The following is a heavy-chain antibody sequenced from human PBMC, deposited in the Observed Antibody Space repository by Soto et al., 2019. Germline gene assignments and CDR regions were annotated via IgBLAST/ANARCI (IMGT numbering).Heavy chain of an antibody. CDR3: AHRLSGYNWNGGYFDY. J-gene: IGHJ4*02. CDR1: GFSLTSRPMG. Sequence: QITLKESAPTRVKPTQTLTLTCTFSGFSLTSRPMGVGWIRQPPGKALEWLAFIYWDDDKRYSPSLRSRLTITMDTAGTQVVLTMTDMDPVDTATYYCAHRLSGYNWNGGYFDYWGQGALVTVSS. CDR2: IYWDDDK. D-gene: IGHD1-1*01. V-gene: IGHV2-5*02.